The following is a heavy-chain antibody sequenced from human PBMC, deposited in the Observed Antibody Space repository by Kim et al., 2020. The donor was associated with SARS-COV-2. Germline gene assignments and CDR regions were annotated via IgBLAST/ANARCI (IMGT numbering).Heavy chain of an antibody. D-gene: IGHD4-17*01. CDR1: GYTFTSYG. J-gene: IGHJ4*02. CDR3: ARDSKGRRMTTVTTTLGY. CDR2: ISAYNGNT. V-gene: IGHV1-18*04. Sequence: ASVKVSCKASGYTFTSYGISWVRQAPGQGLEWMGWISAYNGNTNYAQKLQGRVTMTTDTSTSTAYMELRSLRSDDTAVYYCARDSKGRRMTTVTTTLGYWGQGTLVTVSS.